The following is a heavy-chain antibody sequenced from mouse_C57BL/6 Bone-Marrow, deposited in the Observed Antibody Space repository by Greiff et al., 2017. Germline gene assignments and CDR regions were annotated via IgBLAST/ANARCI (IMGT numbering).Heavy chain of an antibody. CDR1: GFTFSDYY. V-gene: IGHV5-16*01. D-gene: IGHD1-1*01. CDR2: INYDGSST. CDR3: ARDYYGSWFAY. Sequence: EVKLEESEGGLVQPGSSMKLSCTASGFTFSDYYMAWVRQVPEKGLEWVANINYDGSSTYYLDSLKSRFIISRDNAKNILYLQMSSLKSEDTAMYYCARDYYGSWFAYWGQGTLVTVSA. J-gene: IGHJ3*01.